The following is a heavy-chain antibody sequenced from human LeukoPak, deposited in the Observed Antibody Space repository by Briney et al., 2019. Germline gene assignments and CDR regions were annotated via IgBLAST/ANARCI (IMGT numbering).Heavy chain of an antibody. J-gene: IGHJ4*02. V-gene: IGHV3-23*01. Sequence: GGSLRLSCAASGFTFTSYSMSWVRQAPGKGLEWVSGTSDRGDYTYYADSVKGRFTISRDSSKNTLFLQMNSLRAEDTALYFCARKAQYNGHYPLDYWGQGTLVAVSS. CDR2: TSDRGDYT. CDR1: GFTFTSYS. CDR3: ARKAQYNGHYPLDY. D-gene: IGHD1-7*01.